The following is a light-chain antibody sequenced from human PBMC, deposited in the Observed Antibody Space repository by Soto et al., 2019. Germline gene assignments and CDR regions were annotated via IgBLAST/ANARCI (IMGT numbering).Light chain of an antibody. CDR3: QQRTNWQYT. J-gene: IGKJ2*01. CDR1: QSVGTY. CDR2: DAS. Sequence: EIVLTQSPATLSLSPGEGATLSCRASQSVGTYLAWYQQKPGQAPRLLIYDASSRATAIPARFSGSGSGADFTLTISSLEPEDFAVYYCQQRTNWQYTFGQGTKLEIK. V-gene: IGKV3-11*01.